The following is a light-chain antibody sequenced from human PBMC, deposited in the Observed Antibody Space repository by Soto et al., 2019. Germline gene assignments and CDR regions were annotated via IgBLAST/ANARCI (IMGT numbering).Light chain of an antibody. CDR3: RQYGNSPWMYT. J-gene: IGKJ2*01. CDR2: GAS. CDR1: QTVSSDY. Sequence: IELTHSPDTLSLSPGERATLSCRASQTVSSDYLAWYQQKPGQAPRLLIYGASTRATGIPDRFSGSGSGTDFTLTITKVEPEDFGMYYYRQYGNSPWMYTFGRGTKVEIK. V-gene: IGKV3-20*01.